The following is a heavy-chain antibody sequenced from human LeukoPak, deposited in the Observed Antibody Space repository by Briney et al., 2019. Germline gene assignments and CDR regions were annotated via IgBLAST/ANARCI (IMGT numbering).Heavy chain of an antibody. V-gene: IGHV1-18*01. CDR3: ARDAGATTPNYYYYGMDV. Sequence: ASVKVSCKASGYTFTIYGISWVRPAPGQGLEWMGWISAYNGNTNYAQKLQGRVTMTTDTSTSTAYMELRSLRSDDTAVYYCARDAGATTPNYYYYGMDVWGQGTTDTVSS. J-gene: IGHJ6*02. D-gene: IGHD7-27*01. CDR2: ISAYNGNT. CDR1: GYTFTIYG.